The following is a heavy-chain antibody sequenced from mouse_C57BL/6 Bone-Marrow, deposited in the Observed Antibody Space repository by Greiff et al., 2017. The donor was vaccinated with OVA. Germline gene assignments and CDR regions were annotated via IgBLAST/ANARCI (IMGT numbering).Heavy chain of an antibody. J-gene: IGHJ3*01. V-gene: IGHV14-4*01. CDR2: IDPENGDT. D-gene: IGHD1-1*01. Sequence: SGAELVRPGASVKLSCTASGFNIKDDYMHWVKQGPEQGLEWIGWIDPENGDTEYASKFQGKATITADTSSNTAYLQLSSLTSEDTAVYYCTPFGTTVKEAAYWGQGTLVTVSA. CDR1: GFNIKDDY. CDR3: TPFGTTVKEAAY.